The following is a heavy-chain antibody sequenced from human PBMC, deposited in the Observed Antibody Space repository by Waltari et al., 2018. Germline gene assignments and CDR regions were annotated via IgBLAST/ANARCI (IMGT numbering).Heavy chain of an antibody. Sequence: QMVQSGPELKRPGASVKVPCKASGYTFTMHGISWVRQAPGHGLEWLGWISAHNGNTKYSESLQDRLTMTMDTSTSTAYMELRGLRSDDTAVYYCAREFVEVGTTNFDYWGQGTLVTVSS. CDR2: ISAHNGNT. CDR1: GYTFTMHG. CDR3: AREFVEVGTTNFDY. D-gene: IGHD2-15*01. V-gene: IGHV1-18*04. J-gene: IGHJ4*02.